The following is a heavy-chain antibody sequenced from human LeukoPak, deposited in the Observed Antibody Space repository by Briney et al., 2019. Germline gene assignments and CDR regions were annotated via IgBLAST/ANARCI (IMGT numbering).Heavy chain of an antibody. V-gene: IGHV3-23*01. CDR1: GFTFSIYG. CDR3: AKRATYFDY. J-gene: IGHJ4*02. CDR2: ISGSGGST. Sequence: GGSLRLSCAASGFTFSIYGMNWFRQAPGKGLEWVSAISGSGGSTYYADSVKGRFTISRDNSKNTLYLQMNSLRAEDTAVYYCAKRATYFDYWGQGTLVTVSS.